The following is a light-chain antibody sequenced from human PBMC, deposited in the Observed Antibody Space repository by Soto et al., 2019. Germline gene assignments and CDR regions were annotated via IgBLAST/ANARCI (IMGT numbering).Light chain of an antibody. CDR1: QRVVSNY. V-gene: IGKV3-20*01. CDR3: QQYGGSPRLT. CDR2: GAS. Sequence: EVVLTQSPGTLSLSPGERATLSCRASQRVVSNYLAWYQQRPGQAPRLLIYGASSRATGIPDRFSGSGSETDFTLTISRLEPEDFAVYYCQQYGGSPRLTFGGGTKVEIK. J-gene: IGKJ4*01.